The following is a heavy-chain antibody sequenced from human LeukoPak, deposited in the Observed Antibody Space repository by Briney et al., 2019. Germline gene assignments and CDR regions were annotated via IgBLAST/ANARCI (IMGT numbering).Heavy chain of an antibody. J-gene: IGHJ4*02. CDR2: IYHSGST. CDR1: GGSISSSNW. Sequence: SETLSLTCAVSGGSISSSNWWSWVRQPPGKGLEWIGEIYHSGSTNYNPSLKSRVTISVDKSKNQFSLKLSSVTAADTAVYYCARGRGGYYLPGVIDFDYWGQGTLVTVSS. D-gene: IGHD3-22*01. CDR3: ARGRGGYYLPGVIDFDY. V-gene: IGHV4-4*02.